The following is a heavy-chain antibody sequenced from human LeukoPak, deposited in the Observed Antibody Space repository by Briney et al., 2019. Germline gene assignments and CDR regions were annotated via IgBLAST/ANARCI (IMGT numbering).Heavy chain of an antibody. CDR3: ARDRGGGSNFDY. CDR1: GYSISSGYY. V-gene: IGHV4-38-2*02. CDR2: IYHSGST. D-gene: IGHD1-26*01. J-gene: IGHJ4*02. Sequence: SETLSLTCTVSGYSISSGYYWGWIRQPPGKGLEWIGSIYHSGSTYYNPSLKSRVTISVDTSKNQFSLKLSSVTAADTAVYYCARDRGGGSNFDYWGQGTLVTVSS.